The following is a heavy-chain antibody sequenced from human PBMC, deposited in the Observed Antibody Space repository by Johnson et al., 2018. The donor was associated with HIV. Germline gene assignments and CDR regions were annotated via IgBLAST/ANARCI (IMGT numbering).Heavy chain of an antibody. CDR3: TATMIVLVISRDDAFDI. J-gene: IGHJ3*02. V-gene: IGHV3-15*07. CDR1: GFTFSDYD. D-gene: IGHD3-22*01. CDR2: IKSKTDGGTT. Sequence: EVQLVESGGGLVQPGGSLRLSCATSGFTFSDYDINWIRQAPGKGLEWVGRIKSKTDGGTTDYAAPVQGRFIISRDDSTNTLYLQMNSLKTEDTAVYHCTATMIVLVISRDDAFDIWGQGTMVTVSS.